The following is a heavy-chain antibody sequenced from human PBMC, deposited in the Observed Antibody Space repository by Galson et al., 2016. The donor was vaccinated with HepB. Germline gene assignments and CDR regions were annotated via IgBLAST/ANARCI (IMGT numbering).Heavy chain of an antibody. J-gene: IGHJ4*02. V-gene: IGHV3-23*01. CDR3: ARASWGRTPSWFDY. Sequence: SLRLSCAASGFTFSSYAMSWVRQAPGKGLEWVSGISVDGRTFYPDSVRGRFTMSRENAKNSLYLQMDSLRVEDTALYYCARASWGRTPSWFDYWGQGTLVTVSS. CDR1: GFTFSSYA. CDR2: ISVDGRT. D-gene: IGHD3-16*01.